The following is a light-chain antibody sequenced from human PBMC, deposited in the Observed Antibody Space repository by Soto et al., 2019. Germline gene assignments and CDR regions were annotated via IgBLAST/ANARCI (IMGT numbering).Light chain of an antibody. J-gene: IGLJ2*01. Sequence: QSALTQPPSASGSPGQSVTISCTGTSSDVGGYNFVSWYQQHPGKAPKLLIYEGSKRPSGVPDRFSGSKSDNTASLTVSGLQAEDEAAYYCSSFAGGNNLLFGGGTKLTVL. CDR1: SSDVGGYNF. CDR3: SSFAGGNNLL. V-gene: IGLV2-8*01. CDR2: EGS.